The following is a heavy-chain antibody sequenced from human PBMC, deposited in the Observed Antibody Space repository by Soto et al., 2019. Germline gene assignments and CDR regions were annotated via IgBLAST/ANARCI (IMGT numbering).Heavy chain of an antibody. D-gene: IGHD2-21*02. CDR1: VGSIISGDYY. Sequence: SETLSLTCKVSVGSIISGDYYWSWIRQPPGKGLEWIGYIYYSGDTSYNPSLKSRVTISVDTSKNQFSLKLSSVTAADTAVYYCARGFYCGGDCYMFDSWGQGALVTVSS. V-gene: IGHV4-30-4*02. CDR3: ARGFYCGGDCYMFDS. J-gene: IGHJ4*02. CDR2: IYYSGDT.